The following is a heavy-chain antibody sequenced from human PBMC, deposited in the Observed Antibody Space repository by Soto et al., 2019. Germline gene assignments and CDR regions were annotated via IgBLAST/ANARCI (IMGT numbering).Heavy chain of an antibody. CDR2: ISSNGGTT. Sequence: PGESLKISCAASGFTLSGYAMDWVRQAPGKGLEYVSGISSNGGTTDYAAPVKGRFTISRDDSKNTLYLQMNSLKTEDTAVYYCTTRGWWVPKYGMDVWGQGTTVTVSS. D-gene: IGHD2-8*02. J-gene: IGHJ6*02. CDR3: TTRGWWVPKYGMDV. CDR1: GFTLSGYA. V-gene: IGHV3-15*01.